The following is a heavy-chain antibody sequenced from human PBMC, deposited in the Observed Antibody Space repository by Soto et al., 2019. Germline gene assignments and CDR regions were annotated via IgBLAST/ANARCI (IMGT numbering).Heavy chain of an antibody. CDR2: INDRGSI. Sequence: QVQLQQWCAGPLRPLETLSLTCGVSGGSFSGYYWSWIRQSPGKGLEWIGEINDRGSINYNPSLKSRVSIAVDTSKKHYSLNLRSVTAADTSVYYCARESHDILTGPPWVWYFDLWGRGTLVTVSS. CDR3: ARESHDILTGPPWVWYFDL. D-gene: IGHD3-9*01. CDR1: GGSFSGYY. J-gene: IGHJ2*01. V-gene: IGHV4-34*01.